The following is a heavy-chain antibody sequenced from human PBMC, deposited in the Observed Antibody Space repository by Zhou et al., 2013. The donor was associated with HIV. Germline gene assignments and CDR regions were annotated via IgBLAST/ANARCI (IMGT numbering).Heavy chain of an antibody. D-gene: IGHD3-3*01. CDR1: GDSISGGSYY. CDR3: ARGGNFWGGYYLGY. Sequence: QVQLQQWGAGLLKPSETLSLTCSVSGDSISGGSYYWSWIRQPAGKGLEWIGHIYTSGSTNYNPSLKSRVTISVDTSKNQFSLKLSSVTAADTAVYYCARGGNFWGGYYLGYWGQGTLVTVSS. V-gene: IGHV4-61*02. J-gene: IGHJ4*02. CDR2: IYTSGST.